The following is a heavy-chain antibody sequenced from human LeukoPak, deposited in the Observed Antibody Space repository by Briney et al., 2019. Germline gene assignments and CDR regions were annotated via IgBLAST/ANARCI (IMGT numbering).Heavy chain of an antibody. V-gene: IGHV3-30*04. CDR1: GFKFNTYA. Sequence: PGGSLRLSCAASGFKFNTYAMHWVRQAPGKGLEWAPVMFYDGANKFHAESVKGRSTISRDNSRNILFLQMNSLRPEDTAVYYCARGPRNSSGWDYYHYAMDVWGQGTTVTVSS. CDR3: ARGPRNSSGWDYYHYAMDV. CDR2: MFYDGANK. D-gene: IGHD3-22*01. J-gene: IGHJ6*02.